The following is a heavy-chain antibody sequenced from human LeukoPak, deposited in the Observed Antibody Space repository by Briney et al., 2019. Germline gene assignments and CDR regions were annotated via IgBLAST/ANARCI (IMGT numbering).Heavy chain of an antibody. V-gene: IGHV3-11*06. D-gene: IGHD6-6*01. J-gene: IGHJ4*02. CDR3: ARVGRYSNSYYFDY. CDR1: GFTFSDYY. Sequence: GGSLRLSCAASGFTFSDYYMSWIRQAPGKGLEWVSYISSSSSYTNYADSVKGRFTISRDNAKNSLHLQKNSLRAEDTAVYYCARVGRYSNSYYFDYWGQGTLVTVSS. CDR2: ISSSSSYT.